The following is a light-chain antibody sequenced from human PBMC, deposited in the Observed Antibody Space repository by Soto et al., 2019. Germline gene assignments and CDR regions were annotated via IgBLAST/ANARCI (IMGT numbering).Light chain of an antibody. CDR2: EGS. CDR1: SSDVGSYNL. J-gene: IGLJ2*01. CDR3: CSYAGSSIAVV. V-gene: IGLV2-23*01. Sequence: QSALTQPASVSGSPGQSITISCTGTSSDVGSYNLVSWYQQHPGKAPKLMIYEGSKRPSGVSNRFSGSKSGNTASLTISGLQAEDEADSYCCSYAGSSIAVVFGGGTKVTVL.